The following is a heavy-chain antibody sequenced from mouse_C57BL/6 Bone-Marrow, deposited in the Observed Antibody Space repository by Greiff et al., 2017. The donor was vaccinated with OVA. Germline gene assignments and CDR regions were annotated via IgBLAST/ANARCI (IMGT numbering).Heavy chain of an antibody. CDR2: ISYDGSN. CDR1: GYSITSGYY. J-gene: IGHJ3*01. CDR3: ARGEFAY. V-gene: IGHV3-6*01. Sequence: EVQLQESGPGLVKPSQSLSLTCSVTGYSITSGYYWNWIRQFPGNKLEWMGYISYDGSNNYNPSLKNRISITRDTSKTQYFLKLNSVTTEDTATYYCARGEFAYWGQGALVTVSA.